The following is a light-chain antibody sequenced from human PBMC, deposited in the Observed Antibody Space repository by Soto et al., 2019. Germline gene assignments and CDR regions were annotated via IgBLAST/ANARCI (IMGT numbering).Light chain of an antibody. J-gene: IGKJ1*01. Sequence: EIVMTQSPATLSVSPGERATLSCRASQSVSSNFAWYQQKPGQAPRLLIYGASTRATGIPARFSGSGSGTEFTLTISSLQSEDFAVYYCQQYNNWPLTFGQGTKVELK. CDR3: QQYNNWPLT. V-gene: IGKV3-15*01. CDR2: GAS. CDR1: QSVSSN.